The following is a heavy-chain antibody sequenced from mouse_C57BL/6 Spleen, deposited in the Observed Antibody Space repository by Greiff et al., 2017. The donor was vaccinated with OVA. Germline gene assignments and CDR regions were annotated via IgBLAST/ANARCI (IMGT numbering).Heavy chain of an antibody. CDR2: ITHSGET. Sequence: VMLVESGPGLVKPSQSLFLTCSITGFPITSGYYWIWIRQSPGKPLEWMGYITHSGETFYNPSLQRPISITRETSKNQFFLQLNSVTTEDTAMYYCAGDLDSSGYAAYWGQGTLVTVSA. D-gene: IGHD3-2*02. CDR3: AGDLDSSGYAAY. J-gene: IGHJ3*01. V-gene: IGHV12-3*01. CDR1: GFPITSGYY.